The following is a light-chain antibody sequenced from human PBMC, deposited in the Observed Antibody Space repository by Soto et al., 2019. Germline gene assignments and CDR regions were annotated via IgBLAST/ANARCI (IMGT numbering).Light chain of an antibody. CDR3: QHYGSSPYT. V-gene: IGKV3-20*01. CDR2: AAS. J-gene: IGKJ2*01. CDR1: QSVSSTY. Sequence: EIVLTQSPGTLSLSPGERATLSCRASQSVSSTYLAWYQQKPGQAPRLLIYAASSRSTGIPDRFSGSGSGTDFTLTISRVEPEDFAVYYCQHYGSSPYTFGQGTKLEIK.